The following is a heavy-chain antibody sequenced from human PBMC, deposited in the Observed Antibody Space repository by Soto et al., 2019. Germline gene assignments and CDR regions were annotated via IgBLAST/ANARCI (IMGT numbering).Heavy chain of an antibody. Sequence: EVQLVESGGGLIPPGGSLRLSCAVSGFTVSNNYMSWVRQAPGKGLEGVSVIYSGGYTAYGDSVKGRFTISRDNSKTTLSLQKNALSPPPPAVYSCATHPGGGGYWGQGTLVTVSS. J-gene: IGHJ4*02. D-gene: IGHD3-10*01. CDR3: ATHPGGGGY. CDR2: IYSGGYT. CDR1: GFTVSNNY. V-gene: IGHV3-53*01.